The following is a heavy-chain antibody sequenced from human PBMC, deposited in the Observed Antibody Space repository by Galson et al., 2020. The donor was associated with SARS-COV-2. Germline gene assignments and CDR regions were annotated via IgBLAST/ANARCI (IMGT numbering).Heavy chain of an antibody. CDR3: ARGVSRPIMAVDYDNYKMDI. V-gene: IGHV4-34*01. CDR2: LSPSGST. Sequence: SETLSLTCAVHGGSFSDYSCTWVRQPPGKGLEWIGQLSPSGSTNYSPSLKSRVFMSVDTSKNPFSLKPRSVTAADTAVYYCARGVSRPIMAVDYDNYKMDIWGKGTTVTVSS. J-gene: IGHJ6*03. CDR1: GGSFSDYS. D-gene: IGHD3-16*01.